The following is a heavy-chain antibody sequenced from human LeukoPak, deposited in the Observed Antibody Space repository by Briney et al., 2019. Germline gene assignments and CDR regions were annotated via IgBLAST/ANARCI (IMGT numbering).Heavy chain of an antibody. Sequence: GSLRLSCAASGFTFSDYYMSWIRQAPGKGLEWVSAISGSGGSTYYADSVKGRFTISRDNSKNTLYLQMNSLRAEDTAVYYCAKAGVVVPALNQPFDYWGQGTLVTVSS. CDR1: GFTFSDYY. CDR3: AKAGVVVPALNQPFDY. CDR2: ISGSGGST. D-gene: IGHD2-2*01. V-gene: IGHV3-23*01. J-gene: IGHJ4*02.